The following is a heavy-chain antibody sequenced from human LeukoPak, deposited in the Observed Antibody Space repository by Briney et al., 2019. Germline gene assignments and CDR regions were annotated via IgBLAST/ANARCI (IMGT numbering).Heavy chain of an antibody. CDR1: GFTFSSYG. CDR3: AKDYCSGGSCYFGGYYGMDV. CDR2: IWYDGSNK. Sequence: GGSLRLSCAASGFTFSSYGMHWVRQAPGKGLEWVAVIWYDGSNKYYADSVKGRFTISRDNSKNTLYLQMNSLRAEDTAVYYCAKDYCSGGSCYFGGYYGMDVWGKGTTVTVSS. J-gene: IGHJ6*04. D-gene: IGHD2-15*01. V-gene: IGHV3-33*06.